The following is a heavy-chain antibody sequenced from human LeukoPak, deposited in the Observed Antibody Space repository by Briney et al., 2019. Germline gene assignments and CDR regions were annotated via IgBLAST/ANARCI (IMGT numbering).Heavy chain of an antibody. CDR2: ISSSSSTI. CDR3: ARVYYYYMDV. J-gene: IGHJ6*03. Sequence: GGSLRLSCAASGFTFSSYAMSWVRQAPGKGLEWVSYISSSSSTIYYADSVKGRFTISRDNAKNSLYLQMNSLRAEDTAVYYCARVYYYYMDVWGKGTTVTVSS. V-gene: IGHV3-48*01. CDR1: GFTFSSYA.